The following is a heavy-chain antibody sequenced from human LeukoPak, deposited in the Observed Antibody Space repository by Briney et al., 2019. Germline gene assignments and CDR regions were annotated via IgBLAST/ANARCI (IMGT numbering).Heavy chain of an antibody. Sequence: SETLSLTCNVSGGSISSYYWSWIRQPPGKGLEWIGYVYYSGSTNYNPSLKSRVTISVDTSKNQFSLKLTSVTAADTAVYYCARADGYYYGMDVWGQGTTVTVSS. CDR1: GGSISSYY. CDR3: ARADGYYYGMDV. V-gene: IGHV4-59*01. J-gene: IGHJ6*02. CDR2: VYYSGST. D-gene: IGHD5-24*01.